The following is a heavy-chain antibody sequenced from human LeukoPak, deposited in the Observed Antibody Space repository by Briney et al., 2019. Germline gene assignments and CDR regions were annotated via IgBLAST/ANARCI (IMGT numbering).Heavy chain of an antibody. CDR2: IYYSGST. D-gene: IGHD2-15*01. J-gene: IGHJ6*02. Sequence: SETLSLTCTVSGGSISSSSYYWGWIRQPPGEGLEWIGTIYYSGSTNYNPSLKSRVTISVDTSKNQFSLKLSSVTAADTAVYYCARGLAGYCSGGSCRYYYYYGMDVWGQGTTVTVSS. CDR3: ARGLAGYCSGGSCRYYYYYGMDV. CDR1: GGSISSSSYY. V-gene: IGHV4-39*07.